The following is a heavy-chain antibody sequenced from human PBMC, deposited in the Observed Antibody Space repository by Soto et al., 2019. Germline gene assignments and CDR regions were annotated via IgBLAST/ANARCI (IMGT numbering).Heavy chain of an antibody. J-gene: IGHJ5*02. V-gene: IGHV3-23*01. CDR1: GFTFSSYA. CDR3: ARDITSKSDWFDP. Sequence: EVQLLESGGGLVQPGGSLRLSCAASGFTFSSYAMSWVRQAPGKGLEWVSAISGSGGSTYYADSVKGRFTISRDNSKNTLFLQMNSLRAEDTAIYYCARDITSKSDWFDPWGQGTLVTVSS. CDR2: ISGSGGST.